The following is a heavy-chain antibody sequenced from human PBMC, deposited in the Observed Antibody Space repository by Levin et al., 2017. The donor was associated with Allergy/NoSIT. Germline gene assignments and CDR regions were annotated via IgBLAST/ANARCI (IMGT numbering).Heavy chain of an antibody. CDR1: GFTFDDYA. J-gene: IGHJ2*01. D-gene: IGHD4-17*01. CDR3: AKATKSGVGSPDYGDQPAWWYFDL. V-gene: IGHV3-9*01. CDR2: ISWNSGSI. Sequence: GGSLRLSCAASGFTFDDYAMHWVRQAPGKGLEWVSGISWNSGSIGYADSVKGRFTISRDNAKNSLYLQMNSLRAEDTALYYCAKATKSGVGSPDYGDQPAWWYFDLWGRGTLVTVSS.